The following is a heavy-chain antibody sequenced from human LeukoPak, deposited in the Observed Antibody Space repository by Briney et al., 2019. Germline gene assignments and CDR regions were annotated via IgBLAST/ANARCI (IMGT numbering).Heavy chain of an antibody. D-gene: IGHD6-6*01. J-gene: IGHJ5*02. V-gene: IGHV1-69*05. CDR1: GDTFSNYA. CDR3: ARIEYSSSWGGFDP. CDR2: IIPIFGTP. Sequence: SVKVSCKASGDTFSNYAISWVRQAPGQGLEWMGGIIPIFGTPNYAQKFQGRVTVTTDESTSTAFIELSSLRSEDTAVYYCARIEYSSSWGGFDPWGQETLVTVSS.